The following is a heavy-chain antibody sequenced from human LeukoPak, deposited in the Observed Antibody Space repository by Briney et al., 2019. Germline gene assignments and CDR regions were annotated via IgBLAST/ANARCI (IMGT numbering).Heavy chain of an antibody. V-gene: IGHV3-7*04. Sequence: GGSLRLSCAASGFTVSGNYTTWVRQAPGKGLEWVGNIKQDGSEEYYVDSVKGRFTISRDNAKHSLYLQMNSLRAEDTAVYYCARDYGGDWGQGTLVTVSS. CDR3: ARDYGGD. J-gene: IGHJ4*02. CDR2: IKQDGSEE. CDR1: GFTVSGNY. D-gene: IGHD3-16*01.